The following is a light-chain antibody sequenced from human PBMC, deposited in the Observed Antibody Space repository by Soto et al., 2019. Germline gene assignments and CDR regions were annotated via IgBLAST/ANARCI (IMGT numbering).Light chain of an antibody. Sequence: NFMLTQPHSVSESPGKTVTISCTRSSGSIASNYVQWYQQRPGSAPTTVIYEDNQRPSGVPDQFSGSIDSSSNSASLTISGLKTEDEADYYCQSYDSSNHWVFGGGTKVTVL. V-gene: IGLV6-57*04. J-gene: IGLJ3*02. CDR1: SGSIASNY. CDR3: QSYDSSNHWV. CDR2: EDN.